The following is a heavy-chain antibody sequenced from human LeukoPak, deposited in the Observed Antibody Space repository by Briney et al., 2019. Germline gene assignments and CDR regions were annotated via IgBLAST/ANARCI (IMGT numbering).Heavy chain of an antibody. CDR1: GFTFSSYA. CDR3: ARADGSVAGPPSGH. D-gene: IGHD6-19*01. CDR2: ISYDGSDK. J-gene: IGHJ4*02. Sequence: PGRSLRLSCAASGFTFSSYAMHWVRQAPGKGLEWAAIISYDGSDKYYADSVKGRLTISRDNSKSTLYLQMISLRTEDTAAYYCARADGSVAGPPSGHWGQGTLVTVSS. V-gene: IGHV3-30-3*01.